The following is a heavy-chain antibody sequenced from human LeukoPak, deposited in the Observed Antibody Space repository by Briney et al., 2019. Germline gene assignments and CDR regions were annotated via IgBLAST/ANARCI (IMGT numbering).Heavy chain of an antibody. J-gene: IGHJ4*02. CDR2: IYTSGST. V-gene: IGHV4-4*07. Sequence: TLSLTCTVSGGSISSYYWSWIRQPAGKGLEWIGRIYTSGSTNYNPSLKSRVTMPVDTSKNQFSLKLSSVTAADTAVYYCARTDLVGYCSGGSCYALSNWGQGTLVTVSS. CDR1: GGSISSYY. CDR3: ARTDLVGYCSGGSCYALSN. D-gene: IGHD2-15*01.